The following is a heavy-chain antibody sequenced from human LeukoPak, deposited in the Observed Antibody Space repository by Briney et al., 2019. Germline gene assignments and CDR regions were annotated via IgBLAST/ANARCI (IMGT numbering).Heavy chain of an antibody. Sequence: GGSLSLSCAASEFTFSSYWMHWVRQAPGKGLVWVSRINSDGSSTSYADSVKGRFTISRDNAKNTLYLQMNSLRAEDTAVYYCARTRWLQMGMDDYWGQGTLVTVSS. CDR2: INSDGSST. CDR3: ARTRWLQMGMDDY. CDR1: EFTFSSYW. D-gene: IGHD5-24*01. J-gene: IGHJ4*02. V-gene: IGHV3-74*01.